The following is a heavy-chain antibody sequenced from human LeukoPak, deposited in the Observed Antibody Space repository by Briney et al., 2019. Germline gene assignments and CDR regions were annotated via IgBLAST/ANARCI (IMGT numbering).Heavy chain of an antibody. CDR3: ARGPYGDYGQGFDY. D-gene: IGHD4-17*01. Sequence: GGSLRLSCAASGFTFGSYEMNWVRQAPGKGLEWVSYISSSGSTIYYADSVKGRFTISRDNAKNSLYLQMNSLRAEDTAVYYCARGPYGDYGQGFDYWGQGTLVTVSS. CDR1: GFTFGSYE. V-gene: IGHV3-48*03. J-gene: IGHJ4*02. CDR2: ISSSGSTI.